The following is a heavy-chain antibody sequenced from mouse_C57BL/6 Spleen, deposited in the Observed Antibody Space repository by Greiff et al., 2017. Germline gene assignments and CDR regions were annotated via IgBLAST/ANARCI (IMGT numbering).Heavy chain of an antibody. Sequence: QVQLQQPGAELVRPGSSVKLSCKASGYTFTSYWMHWVKQRPVQGLEWIGNIDPSDSETQYNQKFKDNATLTVDKSSSTAYMQLSSLTSEDSAVYYCARRTPPLGQEYYFDYWGQGTTLTVSS. CDR2: IDPSDSET. CDR3: ARRTPPLGQEYYFDY. CDR1: GYTFTSYW. D-gene: IGHD4-1*01. J-gene: IGHJ2*01. V-gene: IGHV1-52*01.